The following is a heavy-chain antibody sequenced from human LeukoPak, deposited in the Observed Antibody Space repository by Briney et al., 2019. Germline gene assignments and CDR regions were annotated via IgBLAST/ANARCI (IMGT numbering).Heavy chain of an antibody. CDR3: ARDFLPMVVTPALFDY. V-gene: IGHV1-18*01. J-gene: IGHJ4*02. CDR1: GYTFTSYG. CDR2: ISAYNGKT. D-gene: IGHD4-23*01. Sequence: ASVKVSCKASGYTFTSYGISWVRQAPGQGLEWMGWISAYNGKTNYAQKLQGRVTMNTDTSTSTAYMELRSLRSDDTAVYYCARDFLPMVVTPALFDYWGQGTLVTVSS.